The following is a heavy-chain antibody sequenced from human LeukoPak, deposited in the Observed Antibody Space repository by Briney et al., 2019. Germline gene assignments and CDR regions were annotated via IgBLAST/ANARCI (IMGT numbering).Heavy chain of an antibody. D-gene: IGHD3-22*01. CDR2: IIPIFGTA. J-gene: IGHJ4*02. Sequence: ASVKVSCKASGGTFSSFALSWVRQAPGQGLEWMGGIIPIFGTANYAQKFQGRVTITADESTSTAYMELSSLRSEDTAVYCCAVYSSAFDYWGQGTLVTVSS. CDR1: GGTFSSFA. V-gene: IGHV1-69*13. CDR3: AVYSSAFDY.